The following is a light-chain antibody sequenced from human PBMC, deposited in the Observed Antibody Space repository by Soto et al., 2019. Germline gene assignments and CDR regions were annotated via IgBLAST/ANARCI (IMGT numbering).Light chain of an antibody. J-gene: IGKJ4*01. CDR2: GAS. CDR3: QQYGSSPIT. V-gene: IGKV3-20*01. CDR1: QSVSSSY. Sequence: EMVLTQSPGPLSLSPGERATLSCLASQSVSSSYLAWYQQKPGQAPRLLIYGASSRATGIPDRFSGSGSGTDFTLPISRLEPEDFAVYYCQQYGSSPITFGGGTKVDIK.